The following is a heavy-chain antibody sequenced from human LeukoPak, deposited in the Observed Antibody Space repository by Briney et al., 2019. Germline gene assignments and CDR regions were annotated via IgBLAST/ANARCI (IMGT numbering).Heavy chain of an antibody. CDR2: IYTSGST. Sequence: SETLSLTCTVSGGSISSYYWSWIRQPAGKGLEWIGRIYTSGSTNYNPSLKSRVTMSVDTSKNQFSLKLSSVTAADTAVYYCARAGYCSSTSCYTGLDYFDYWGQGTLVTVSS. CDR1: GGSISSYY. CDR3: ARAGYCSSTSCYTGLDYFDY. J-gene: IGHJ4*02. V-gene: IGHV4-4*07. D-gene: IGHD2-2*02.